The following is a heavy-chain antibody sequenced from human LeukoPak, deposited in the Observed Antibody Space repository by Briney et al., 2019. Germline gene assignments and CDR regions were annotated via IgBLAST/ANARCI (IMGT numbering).Heavy chain of an antibody. V-gene: IGHV4-34*01. CDR3: ARAERWEGRPHGFDI. CDR2: INHSGST. Sequence: PSETLSLTCAVYGGSFSGYYWSWIRQPPGKGLEWIGEINHSGSTNYNPSLKSRVTISVDTSKNQFSLKLNSVTAADTAVYYCARAERWEGRPHGFDIWGQGTMVTVSS. D-gene: IGHD1-26*01. CDR1: GGSFSGYY. J-gene: IGHJ3*02.